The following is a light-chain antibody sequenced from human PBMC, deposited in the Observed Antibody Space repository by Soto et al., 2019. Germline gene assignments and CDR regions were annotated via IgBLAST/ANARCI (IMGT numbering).Light chain of an antibody. CDR1: QDINNY. J-gene: IGKJ2*01. V-gene: IGKV1-33*01. Sequence: DIQMTQSPSSLSTSVGERVTITCRASQDINNYLNWYQQKPGQAPKLLIYVASNLEMGVPSRFAGSGSGTDFTLTISSLQPEDIATYFCQHYSGLPYTFGPGTSLEIK. CDR3: QHYSGLPYT. CDR2: VAS.